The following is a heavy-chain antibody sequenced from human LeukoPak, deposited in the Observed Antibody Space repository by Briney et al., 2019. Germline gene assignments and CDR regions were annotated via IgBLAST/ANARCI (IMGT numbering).Heavy chain of an antibody. CDR2: IYPGDSDT. CDR3: ARYSGYDWRGYYYYGMDV. Sequence: GEPLKISCKGSGYSFTSYWIGWVRQMPGKGLDWMGIIYPGDSDTRYSPSFQGQVTISADKSISTAYLQWSSLKASDTAMYYCARYSGYDWRGYYYYGMDVWGQGTTVTVSS. J-gene: IGHJ6*02. CDR1: GYSFTSYW. D-gene: IGHD5-12*01. V-gene: IGHV5-51*01.